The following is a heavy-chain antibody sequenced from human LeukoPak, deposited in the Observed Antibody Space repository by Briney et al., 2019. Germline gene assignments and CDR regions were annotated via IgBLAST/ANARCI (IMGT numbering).Heavy chain of an antibody. D-gene: IGHD3-22*01. V-gene: IGHV3-23*01. CDR1: GFAFSSYA. CDR2: ISGSGGST. CDR3: AKDGPTTYYYDSSGFDY. J-gene: IGHJ4*02. Sequence: GGSLRLSCAASGFAFSSYAMSWVRQAPGKGLEWVSAISGSGGSTYYADSVKGRFTISRDNSKSTLYLQMNSLRAEDTAVYYCAKDGPTTYYYDSSGFDYWGQGTLVTVSS.